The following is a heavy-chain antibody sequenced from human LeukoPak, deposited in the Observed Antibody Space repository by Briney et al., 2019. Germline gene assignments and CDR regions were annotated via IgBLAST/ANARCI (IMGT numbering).Heavy chain of an antibody. Sequence: SETLSLTCAVSGGSISSGGYSWSWIRQPPGKGLEWIGYIYYSGSTYYNPSLKSRVTISVDTSKNQFSLKLSSVTAADTAVYYCARDSYYDILTGYQVWYFDLWGRGTLVTVSS. CDR3: ARDSYYDILTGYQVWYFDL. CDR2: IYYSGST. D-gene: IGHD3-9*01. V-gene: IGHV4-30-4*07. CDR1: GGSISSGGYS. J-gene: IGHJ2*01.